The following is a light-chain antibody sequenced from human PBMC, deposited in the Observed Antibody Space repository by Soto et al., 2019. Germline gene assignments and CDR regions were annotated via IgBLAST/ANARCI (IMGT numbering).Light chain of an antibody. CDR3: HQYDDLPYT. CDR1: QNISKY. J-gene: IGKJ2*01. CDR2: DAS. V-gene: IGKV1-33*01. Sequence: IQMTQSPSSLTASVGDRVTITCQTSQNISKYLIWYQQSPGKAPNLLISDASNLEAGVPSRFSGRGSGTHFTLTISSLQPEDIGRYYCHQYDDLPYTFGQGTSLQIK.